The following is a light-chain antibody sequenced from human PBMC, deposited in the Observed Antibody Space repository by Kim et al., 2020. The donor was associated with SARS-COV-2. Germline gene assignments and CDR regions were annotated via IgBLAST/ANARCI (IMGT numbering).Light chain of an antibody. CDR2: QDN. V-gene: IGLV3-1*01. CDR1: KLGNKF. J-gene: IGLJ3*02. CDR3: QAWDGGTGV. Sequence: SYELTQPPSVSVSPGQTASITCSGDKLGNKFVSWYQQKSGQSPVLVIYQDNMRPSGIPERFSGSNSGNTATLTISGSHIVDEADYYCQAWDGGTGVFGVG.